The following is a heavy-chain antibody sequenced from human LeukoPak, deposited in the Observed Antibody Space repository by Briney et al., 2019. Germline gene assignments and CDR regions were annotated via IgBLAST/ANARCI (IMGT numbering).Heavy chain of an antibody. CDR1: GGSFSGYY. J-gene: IGHJ4*02. D-gene: IGHD6-19*01. CDR2: INHSGST. Sequence: PSETLSLTCAVYGGSFSGYYWSWIRQPPGKGLEWIGEINHSGSTNYNPSLKSRATISVETSKNQFSLKLSSVTAADTAVYYCARARSSGWSQRAILDYWGQGTLVTVSS. V-gene: IGHV4-34*01. CDR3: ARARSSGWSQRAILDY.